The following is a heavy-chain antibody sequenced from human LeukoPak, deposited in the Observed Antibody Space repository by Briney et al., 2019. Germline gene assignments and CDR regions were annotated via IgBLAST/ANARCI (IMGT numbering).Heavy chain of an antibody. CDR3: ARYGNGAWLAHYSFDI. D-gene: IGHD6-19*01. J-gene: IGHJ3*02. CDR1: GFALSNYW. CDR2: INQDGREK. Sequence: GGSLRLSCAASGFALSNYWMSWVRQSPGKGLEWVANINQDGREKYFVDSVKGRFAISRDNAMNSLYLQMNSLRAEDTAVYYCARYGNGAWLAHYSFDIWGQGTIVTVSS. V-gene: IGHV3-7*01.